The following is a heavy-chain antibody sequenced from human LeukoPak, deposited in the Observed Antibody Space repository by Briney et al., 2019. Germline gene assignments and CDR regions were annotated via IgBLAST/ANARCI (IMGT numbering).Heavy chain of an antibody. CDR2: ISSSGSTI. J-gene: IGHJ4*02. D-gene: IGHD1-1*01. V-gene: IGHV3-48*04. CDR1: GFTFSSYT. Sequence: QAGGSLRLSCAASGFTFSSYTMNWVRQAPGKGLEWVSYISSSGSTIYYADSVKGRFTISRDNAKNSLYLQMNSLRAEDTAVYYCARDAQHTWKPSEFDYWGQGTLVTVSS. CDR3: ARDAQHTWKPSEFDY.